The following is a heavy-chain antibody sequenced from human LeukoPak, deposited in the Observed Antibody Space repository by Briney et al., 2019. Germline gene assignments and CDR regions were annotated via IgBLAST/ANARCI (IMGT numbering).Heavy chain of an antibody. Sequence: PGGSLRLSCAVSGFTLSSYGMQWVRQAPGKGREWVAIIWNEGSKKYYGDSGKGRFTISRDNSNNTLYLQMHSLRAEDTAVYYCVRGLDAFDIWGQGTMVTVSS. J-gene: IGHJ3*02. D-gene: IGHD3/OR15-3a*01. CDR3: VRGLDAFDI. V-gene: IGHV3-33*01. CDR2: IWNEGSKK. CDR1: GFTLSSYG.